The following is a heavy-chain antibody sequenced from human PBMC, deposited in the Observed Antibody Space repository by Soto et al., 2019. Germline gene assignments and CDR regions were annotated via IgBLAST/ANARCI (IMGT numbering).Heavy chain of an antibody. CDR1: GYTFTSYD. CDR2: MNPNSGNT. D-gene: IGHD2-2*01. CDR3: ARRIVVVPAAINWFDP. V-gene: IGHV1-8*01. J-gene: IGHJ5*02. Sequence: ASVKVSCKASGYTFTSYDINWVRQATGQGLEWMGWMNPNSGNTGYAQKFQGRVTMTRNTSISTAYMELSSLRSEDTAVYYCARRIVVVPAAINWFDPWGQGNLVTVSS.